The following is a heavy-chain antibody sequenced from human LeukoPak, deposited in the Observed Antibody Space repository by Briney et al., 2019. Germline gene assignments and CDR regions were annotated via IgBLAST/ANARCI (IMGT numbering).Heavy chain of an antibody. Sequence: GGSLRLFCSASGFTFSSYAMHWVRQAPGKGLEYVSAISSNGGSTYYADSVKGRFTISRDNSKNTLYLQMSSLRAEDTAVYYCVTSTAGTRYYFDYWGQGTLVTVSS. J-gene: IGHJ4*02. CDR1: GFTFSSYA. D-gene: IGHD6-13*01. CDR3: VTSTAGTRYYFDY. V-gene: IGHV3-64D*06. CDR2: ISSNGGST.